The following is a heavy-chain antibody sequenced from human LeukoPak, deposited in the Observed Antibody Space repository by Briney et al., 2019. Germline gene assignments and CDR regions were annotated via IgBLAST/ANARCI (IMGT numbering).Heavy chain of an antibody. V-gene: IGHV3-30*02. Sequence: GGSLRLSCAASRFTFSSYGMHWVRQAPGKGLEWVAFIRYDGSNKYYADSVKGRFTISRDNSKNTLYLQMNSLRAEDTAVYYCAKDLEQIVVVPAAIDYWGLGTLVTVSS. D-gene: IGHD2-2*01. J-gene: IGHJ4*02. CDR2: IRYDGSNK. CDR3: AKDLEQIVVVPAAIDY. CDR1: RFTFSSYG.